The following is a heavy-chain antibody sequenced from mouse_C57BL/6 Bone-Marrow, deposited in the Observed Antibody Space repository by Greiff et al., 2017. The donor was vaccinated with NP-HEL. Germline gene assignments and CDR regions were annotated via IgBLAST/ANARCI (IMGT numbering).Heavy chain of an antibody. D-gene: IGHD2-3*01. CDR3: ARKSDGYYVGYFDY. V-gene: IGHV1-52*01. Sequence: QVQLQQPGAELVRPGSSVKLSCKASGYTFTSYWMHWVKQRPIQGLEWIGNIDPSDSETHYNQKFKDKATLTVDKSSSTAYMQLSSLTSEDSAVYYSARKSDGYYVGYFDYWGQGTTLTVSS. J-gene: IGHJ2*01. CDR1: GYTFTSYW. CDR2: IDPSDSET.